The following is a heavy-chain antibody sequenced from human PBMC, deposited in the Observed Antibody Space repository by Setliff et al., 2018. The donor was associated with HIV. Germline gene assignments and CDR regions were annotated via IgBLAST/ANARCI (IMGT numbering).Heavy chain of an antibody. V-gene: IGHV1-18*01. CDR3: VRDEKSAAGGSLYYFDL. D-gene: IGHD5-12*01. CDR2: VNEDNGDR. J-gene: IGHJ4*02. Sequence: ASVKVSCKASGYNFGLYGISWVRQAPGQRLEWMGWVNEDNGDRNFAPNVQGRLVLTTDTSTNTAYMELTSLTPEDTALYYCVRDEKSAAGGSLYYFDLWGQGTLVTVSS. CDR1: GYNFGLYG.